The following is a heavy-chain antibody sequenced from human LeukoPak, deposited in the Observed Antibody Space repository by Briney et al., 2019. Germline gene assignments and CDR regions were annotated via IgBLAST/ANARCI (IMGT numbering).Heavy chain of an antibody. CDR3: ARRTQTTYYSGSGIAY. V-gene: IGHV4-34*01. Sequence: SETLSLTCAVYGGSFSGYHWSWIRQPPGKGLEWIGEIDHSGSTNYNPSLKSRVTISVDTSKNQVSLKVISVTAADTAVYYCARRTQTTYYSGSGIAYWGQGTLVTVPS. CDR2: IDHSGST. D-gene: IGHD3-10*01. J-gene: IGHJ4*02. CDR1: GGSFSGYH.